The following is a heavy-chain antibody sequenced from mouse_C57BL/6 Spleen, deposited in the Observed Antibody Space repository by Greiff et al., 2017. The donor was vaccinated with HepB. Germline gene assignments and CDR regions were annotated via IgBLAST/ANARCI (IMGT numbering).Heavy chain of an antibody. Sequence: QVQLKQPGAELVKPGASVKLSCKASGYTFTSYWMQWVKQRPGQGLEWIGEIDPSDSYTNYNQKFKGKATLTVDTSSSTAYMQLSSLTSEDSAVYYCARRVTTVVAGNAMDYWGQGTSVTVSS. D-gene: IGHD1-1*01. J-gene: IGHJ4*01. V-gene: IGHV1-50*01. CDR3: ARRVTTVVAGNAMDY. CDR2: IDPSDSYT. CDR1: GYTFTSYW.